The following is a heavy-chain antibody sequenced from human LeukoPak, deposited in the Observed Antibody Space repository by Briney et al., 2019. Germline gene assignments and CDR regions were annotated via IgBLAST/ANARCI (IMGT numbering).Heavy chain of an antibody. D-gene: IGHD4-23*01. Sequence: GGSLRLSCAASGFTFSSYSTNWVRQAPGKGLEWVSSISSSSSYIYYADSVKGRFTISRDNAKNSLYLQMNSLRAEDTALYYCAKAADYGGDCDYDYWGQGTLVTVSS. CDR2: ISSSSSYI. CDR3: AKAADYGGDCDYDY. V-gene: IGHV3-21*04. CDR1: GFTFSSYS. J-gene: IGHJ4*02.